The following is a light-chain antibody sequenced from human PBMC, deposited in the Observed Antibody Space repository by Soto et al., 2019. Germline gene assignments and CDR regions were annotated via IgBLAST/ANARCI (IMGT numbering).Light chain of an antibody. CDR3: SSHTISSALQV. CDR1: ISDFVVYNY. V-gene: IGLV2-14*01. J-gene: IGLJ1*01. Sequence: ALTQPASVSWSPGQSITISCTGTISDFVVYNYVSWYQQHPGKAPKLMIYGVSNRPSGVSNRFSGSKSGNTASLTISGLQADDEADYYCSSHTISSALQVFGTGTKVTVL. CDR2: GVS.